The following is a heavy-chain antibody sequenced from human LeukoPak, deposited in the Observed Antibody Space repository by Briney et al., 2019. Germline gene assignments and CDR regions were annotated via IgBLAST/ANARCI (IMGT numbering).Heavy chain of an antibody. V-gene: IGHV1-3*03. CDR1: GYTFTSYA. Sequence: ASVKVSCKASGYTFTSYAMHWVRQAPGQRLEWMGWINAGNGNTKYSQEFQGRVTITRDTSASTASKSGEPGIAVAGHHHDAFDIWGQGTMVTVSS. J-gene: IGHJ3*02. D-gene: IGHD6-19*01. CDR3: FDI. CDR2: INAGNGNT.